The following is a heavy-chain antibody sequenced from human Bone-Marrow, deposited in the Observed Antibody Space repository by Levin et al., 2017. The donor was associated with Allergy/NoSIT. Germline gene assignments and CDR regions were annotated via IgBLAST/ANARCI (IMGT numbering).Heavy chain of an antibody. Sequence: PSETLSLTCAASGFPFNNYVIHWVRQAPGKALEWVAVIWFDGTKAYSDDSVKGRFTISRDNSKNTVFLQMDTLRPEDTALYYCTRQRLGTFDFDYWGQGSLVTVSS. D-gene: IGHD3-3*02. CDR1: GFPFNNYV. CDR2: IWFDGTKA. CDR3: TRQRLGTFDFDY. J-gene: IGHJ4*02. V-gene: IGHV3-33*01.